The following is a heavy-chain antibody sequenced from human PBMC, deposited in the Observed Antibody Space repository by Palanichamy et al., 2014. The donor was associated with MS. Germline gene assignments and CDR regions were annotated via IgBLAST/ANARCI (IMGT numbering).Heavy chain of an antibody. CDR1: GYRFSDYW. Sequence: EVQLVQSGIEVKKPGESLKISCKASGYRFSDYWLGWVRQMPGEGLEWMGIVHGYDSRTIYSPSFRGQVTISDDKSITTAYLQWSSLKASDTATYYCVRYRNGDYHIDLWGQGTLVTVSS. J-gene: IGHJ5*02. CDR2: VHGYDSRT. D-gene: IGHD4-17*01. V-gene: IGHV5-51*01. CDR3: VRYRNGDYHIDL.